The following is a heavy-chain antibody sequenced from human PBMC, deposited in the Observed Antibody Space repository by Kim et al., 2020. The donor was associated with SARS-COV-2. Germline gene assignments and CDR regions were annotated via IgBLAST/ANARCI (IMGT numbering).Heavy chain of an antibody. CDR2: IYYSGST. D-gene: IGHD3-10*01. Sequence: SETLSLTCTVSGGSISSSSYYWGWIRQPPGKGLEWIGSIYYSGSTYYNPSHKSRVTISVDTSKNQFSLKLSSVTAADTAVYYCARLEGFDAFDIWGHGA. CDR1: GGSISSSSYY. J-gene: IGHJ3*02. V-gene: IGHV4-39*01. CDR3: ARLEGFDAFDI.